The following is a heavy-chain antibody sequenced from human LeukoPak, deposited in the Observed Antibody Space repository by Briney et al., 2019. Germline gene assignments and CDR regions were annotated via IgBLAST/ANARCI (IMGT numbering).Heavy chain of an antibody. D-gene: IGHD6-19*01. CDR3: ASVRGYSSGWYASGFDP. CDR1: GGSNTSSSHY. J-gene: IGHJ5*02. CDR2: IYYTGST. Sequence: PSETLSLTRTVSGGSNTSSSHYWGWIRQPPGKGPERIGSIYYTGSTNYNPSLKSRVTISLDTSKNQFSLKLTSVTAADTAIYYCASVRGYSSGWYASGFDPWGQGTLVTVSS. V-gene: IGHV4-39*07.